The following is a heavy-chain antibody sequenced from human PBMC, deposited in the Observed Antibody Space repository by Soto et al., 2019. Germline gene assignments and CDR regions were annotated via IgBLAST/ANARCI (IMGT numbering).Heavy chain of an antibody. V-gene: IGHV3-30*18. D-gene: IGHD6-19*01. CDR3: AKDGAMYSSGFFDY. Sequence: QVQLVESGGGVVQPGRSLRLSCAASGFTFSSYGMHWVRQAPGKGLEWVAVISYDGSNKYYADSVKGRFTISRDNSKNTLYLQMNSLRAEDTAVYYCAKDGAMYSSGFFDYWGQGTLVTVSS. CDR1: GFTFSSYG. J-gene: IGHJ4*02. CDR2: ISYDGSNK.